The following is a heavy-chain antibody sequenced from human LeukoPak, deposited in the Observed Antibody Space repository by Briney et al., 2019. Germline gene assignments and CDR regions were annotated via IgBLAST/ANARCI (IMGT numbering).Heavy chain of an antibody. J-gene: IGHJ3*02. CDR3: ASELEYDSSAPRAFDI. CDR2: IIPIFGTA. CDR1: GGTFSSYA. D-gene: IGHD3-22*01. V-gene: IGHV1-69*01. Sequence: GASVKVSCKASGGTFSSYAISWVRQAPGQGLEWMGGIIPIFGTANYAQKFQGRVTITADESTSTAYMELSSLRSEDTAVYYCASELEYDSSAPRAFDIWGQGTIVTVSS.